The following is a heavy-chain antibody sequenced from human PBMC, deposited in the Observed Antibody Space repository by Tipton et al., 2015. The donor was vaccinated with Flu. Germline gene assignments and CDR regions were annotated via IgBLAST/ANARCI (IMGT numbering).Heavy chain of an antibody. J-gene: IGHJ6*02. D-gene: IGHD4/OR15-4a*01. CDR1: GYTFTGYY. V-gene: IGHV1-2*02. CDR2: INPNSGGT. Sequence: QSGAEVKKPGASVKVSCKASGYTFTGYYMHWVRQAPGQGLEWMGWINPNSGGTNYAQKFQGRVTVTRDTSISTAYMELSRLRSDDTAVYYCARVRVRPDPYYYGMDVWGQGTTVTVSS. CDR3: ARVRVRPDPYYYGMDV.